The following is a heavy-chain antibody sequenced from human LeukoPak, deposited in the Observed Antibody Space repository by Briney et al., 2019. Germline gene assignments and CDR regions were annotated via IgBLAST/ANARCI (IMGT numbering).Heavy chain of an antibody. V-gene: IGHV3-48*03. CDR1: GFTFSSYE. D-gene: IGHD3-10*01. Sequence: GGSLRLSCAASGFTFSSYEMNWVRQAPGKGLEWVSYISSSGSTIYYADSVKGRFTISRDNAKNSLYLQMNSLRAEDTAVYYRARDYYGSGSYPNWFDPWGQGTLATVSS. J-gene: IGHJ5*02. CDR2: ISSSGSTI. CDR3: ARDYYGSGSYPNWFDP.